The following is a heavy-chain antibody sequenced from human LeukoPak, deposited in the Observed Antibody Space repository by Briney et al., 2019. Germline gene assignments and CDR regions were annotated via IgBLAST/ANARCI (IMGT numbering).Heavy chain of an antibody. CDR1: GGSISNYY. V-gene: IGHV4-59*01. J-gene: IGHJ5*02. Sequence: SETLSLTCTVSGGSISNYYWSWIRQPPGKGLEWIGYIYYSGSTNYNPSLKSRVTISVDTSKNQFSLKLSSVTAANTAVYYCARVDYGSGSYRFDPWGQGTLVTVSS. CDR2: IYYSGST. D-gene: IGHD3-10*01. CDR3: ARVDYGSGSYRFDP.